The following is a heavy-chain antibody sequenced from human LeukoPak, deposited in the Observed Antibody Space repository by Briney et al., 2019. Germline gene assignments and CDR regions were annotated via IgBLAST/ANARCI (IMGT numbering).Heavy chain of an antibody. D-gene: IGHD2-15*01. V-gene: IGHV4-34*01. CDR1: GGSFSGYY. J-gene: IGHJ4*02. Sequence: SETLSLTCAVYGGSFSGYYWGWIRQPPGKGLEWIGEINHSGSTNYNPSLKSRVTISVDTSKNQFSLKLSSVTAADTAVYYCARGRLYCSGGSCYGTSPDYWGQGTLVTVSS. CDR2: INHSGST. CDR3: ARGRLYCSGGSCYGTSPDY.